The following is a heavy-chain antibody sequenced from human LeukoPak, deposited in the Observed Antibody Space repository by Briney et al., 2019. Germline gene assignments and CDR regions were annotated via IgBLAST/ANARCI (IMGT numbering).Heavy chain of an antibody. CDR3: TRTYDYGCEYGGADAFDI. V-gene: IGHV3-73*01. CDR1: GFTFSGSA. Sequence: PGGSLRLSCAASGFTFSGSAMHWVRQASGKGLEWVGRIRSKANSYATAYAASVKGRFTISRDDSKNTAYLQMNSLKTEDTAVYYCTRTYDYGCEYGGADAFDIWGQGTMVTVSS. D-gene: IGHD3-10*01. J-gene: IGHJ3*02. CDR2: IRSKANSYAT.